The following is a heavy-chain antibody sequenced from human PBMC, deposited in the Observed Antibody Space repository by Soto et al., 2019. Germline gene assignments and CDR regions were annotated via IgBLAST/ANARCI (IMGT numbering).Heavy chain of an antibody. J-gene: IGHJ4*02. CDR3: AKALRGVAADGTDY. D-gene: IGHD6-13*01. CDR1: GFTFSSYG. V-gene: IGHV3-30*18. CDR2: ISYDGSNK. Sequence: QVQLVESGGGVVQPGRSLRLSCAASGFTFSSYGMHWVRQAPGKGLEWVAVISYDGSNKYYADSVKGRFTISRDNSKNTLYLQVNSLRAEDTAVYYCAKALRGVAADGTDYWGQGTLVAVSS.